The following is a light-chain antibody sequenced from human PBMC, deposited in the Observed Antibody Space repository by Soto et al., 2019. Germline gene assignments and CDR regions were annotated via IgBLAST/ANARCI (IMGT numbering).Light chain of an antibody. Sequence: IQVSQSPSTLSASVGYSVTITCRASQGLXSGFGWYQQKPGKAPKLLXDKASSLERGGPSRLSGSGSGAAFTLPISSLQPEDFATYYCQQYKSYPRTFGGGTKVDI. V-gene: IGKV1-5*03. J-gene: IGKJ4*02. CDR3: QQYKSYPRT. CDR2: KAS. CDR1: QGLXSG.